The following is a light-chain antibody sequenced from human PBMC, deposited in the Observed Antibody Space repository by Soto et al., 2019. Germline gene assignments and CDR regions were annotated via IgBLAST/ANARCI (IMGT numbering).Light chain of an antibody. CDR2: EGS. CDR3: CSYARSSTSYVV. J-gene: IGLJ2*01. V-gene: IGLV2-23*01. CDR1: RSDVGSYNL. Sequence: QSVLTQPDSVSGSPGQTITISCTGTRSDVGSYNLVSWYQQHPGKATKLMIYEGSKRPSGVSNRFSASKSANTASLTISGLQAEDEADYYCCSYARSSTSYVVFGGGTKLTV.